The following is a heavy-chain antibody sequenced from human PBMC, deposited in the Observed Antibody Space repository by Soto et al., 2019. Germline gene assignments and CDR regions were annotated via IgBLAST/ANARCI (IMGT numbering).Heavy chain of an antibody. CDR1: GFTFSSYA. Sequence: VGSLRLSCSASGFTFSSYALHWVRQAPGKGLESVSLITSNGGTTYYGDSVKGRFTISRDNSKNMLYLQMSSLRTEDTAVYYCVKDRADLEGFDYWGQGTLVTVSS. CDR2: ITSNGGTT. D-gene: IGHD1-1*01. CDR3: VKDRADLEGFDY. J-gene: IGHJ4*02. V-gene: IGHV3-64D*06.